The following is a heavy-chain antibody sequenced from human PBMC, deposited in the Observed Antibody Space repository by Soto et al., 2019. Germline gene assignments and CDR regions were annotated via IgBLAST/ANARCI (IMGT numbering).Heavy chain of an antibody. CDR1: GYTFTSYY. Sequence: ASVKVSCKASGYTFTSYYMHWVRQAPGQGLEWMGIINPSGGSTSYAQTFQGRVTMTRDTSTSTVYMELSSLRSEDTAVYYCARGGLHNILVVVADKWFDPWGQGTLV. V-gene: IGHV1-46*01. D-gene: IGHD2-15*01. CDR3: ARGGLHNILVVVADKWFDP. CDR2: INPSGGST. J-gene: IGHJ5*02.